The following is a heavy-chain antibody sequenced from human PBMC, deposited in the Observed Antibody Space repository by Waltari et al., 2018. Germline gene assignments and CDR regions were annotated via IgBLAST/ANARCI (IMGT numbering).Heavy chain of an antibody. V-gene: IGHV5-51*01. CDR1: GYSFTSYW. Sequence: EVQLVQSGAEVKKPGESLKISCKGSGYSFTSYWIGWVRQMPGKGLEWMGIIYPGYSDTSYSPSFQGQVPISADKSISTAYLQWSSLKASDTAMYYCARAPYDYIWGSYRPDAFDIWGQGTMVTVSS. J-gene: IGHJ3*02. D-gene: IGHD3-16*02. CDR3: ARAPYDYIWGSYRPDAFDI. CDR2: IYPGYSDT.